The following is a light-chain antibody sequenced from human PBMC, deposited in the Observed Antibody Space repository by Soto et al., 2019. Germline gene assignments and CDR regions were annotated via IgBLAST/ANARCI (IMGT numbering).Light chain of an antibody. J-gene: IGLJ2*01. CDR2: GNS. CDR1: SSNIGAGYD. V-gene: IGLV1-40*01. Sequence: QSMLTQSPSVSGAPGQRVTISCTGSSSNIGAGYDVHWYQQLPGTAPKLLIYGNSNRPSGVPDRFSGSKSGTSASLAITGLQAEDEADYYCQSYDSSLSGSVFGGGTKLTVL. CDR3: QSYDSSLSGSV.